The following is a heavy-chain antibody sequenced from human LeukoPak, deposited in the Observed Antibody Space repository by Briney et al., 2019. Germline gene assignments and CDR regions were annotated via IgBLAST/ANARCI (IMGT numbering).Heavy chain of an antibody. Sequence: PSETLSLTCTVSGVSISSSSYYCGWIRQPPGKGLEWIGTIYHSGSTYYNPSLKSRVTISVDTSKNQFSLKMSSMTASDTAVYSCARAGTMSEYDYWGQGTLVTVSS. CDR3: ARAGTMSEYDY. D-gene: IGHD3-22*01. V-gene: IGHV4-39*07. CDR1: GVSISSSSYY. CDR2: IYHSGST. J-gene: IGHJ4*02.